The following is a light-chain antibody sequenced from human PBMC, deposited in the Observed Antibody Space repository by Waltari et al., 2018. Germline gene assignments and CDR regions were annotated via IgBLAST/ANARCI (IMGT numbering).Light chain of an antibody. V-gene: IGKV2-40*01. CDR1: QSLLHTAGYTY. CDR3: MQHKALPLT. CDR2: GGS. J-gene: IGKJ4*01. Sequence: DIVMTQTPLSLPVTPGEPASISCRSSQSLLHTAGYTYLDWYLQKPGQSPQLLIYGGSNRASGVPDRFSGSGSGTDFTLKISKVEAEDVGVYYCMQHKALPLTFGGGTKVDIK.